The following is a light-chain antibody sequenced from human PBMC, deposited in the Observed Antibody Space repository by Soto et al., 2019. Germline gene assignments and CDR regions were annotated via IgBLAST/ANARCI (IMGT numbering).Light chain of an antibody. CDR2: GAS. CDR1: QSVSNNY. CDR3: QQYSSLWT. Sequence: ESVLSQSPGTLSLYPGERATLSCRTSQSVSNNYLAWYQQKPGQAPRLLIYGASSRATGIPDRFSGSGSGTDFTLSISRLEPEDFAVYYCQQYSSLWTFGQGTKVDIK. J-gene: IGKJ1*01. V-gene: IGKV3-20*01.